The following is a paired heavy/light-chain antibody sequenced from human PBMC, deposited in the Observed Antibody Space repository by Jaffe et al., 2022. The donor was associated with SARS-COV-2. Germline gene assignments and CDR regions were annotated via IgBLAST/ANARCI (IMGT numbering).Heavy chain of an antibody. J-gene: IGHJ3*02. V-gene: IGHV3-23*01. CDR2: ISGSGGST. Sequence: EVQLLESGGGLVQPGGSLRLSCAASGFTFSSYAMSWVRQAPGKGLEWVSAISGSGGSTYYADSVKGRFTISRDNSKNTLYLQMNSLRAEDTAVYYCAKDQYYYDSSGYFNAFDIWGQGTMVTVSS. D-gene: IGHD3-22*01. CDR3: AKDQYYYDSSGYFNAFDI. CDR1: GFTFSSYA.
Light chain of an antibody. CDR2: AAS. V-gene: IGKV1-39*01. J-gene: IGKJ2*01. Sequence: DIQMTQSPSSLSASVGDRVTITCRASQSISSYLNWYQQKPGKAPKLLIYAASSLQSGVPSRFSGSGSGTDFTLTISSLQPEDFATYYCQQSYSTPPMYTFGQGTKLEIK. CDR3: QQSYSTPPMYT. CDR1: QSISSY.